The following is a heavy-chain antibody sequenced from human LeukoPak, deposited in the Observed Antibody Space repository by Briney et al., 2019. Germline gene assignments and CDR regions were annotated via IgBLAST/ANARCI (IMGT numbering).Heavy chain of an antibody. D-gene: IGHD1-26*01. J-gene: IGHJ4*02. V-gene: IGHV1-46*01. CDR2: INPSGGST. Sequence: GASVKVSCKASGYTFTSYYMHWVRQAPGQGLEWMGIINPSGGSTSCAQKFQGRVTMTRDTSTSTVYMELSSLRSDDTAVYYCARGEWELIPPITFPFDYWGQRTLVTVSS. CDR3: ARGEWELIPPITFPFDY. CDR1: GYTFTSYY.